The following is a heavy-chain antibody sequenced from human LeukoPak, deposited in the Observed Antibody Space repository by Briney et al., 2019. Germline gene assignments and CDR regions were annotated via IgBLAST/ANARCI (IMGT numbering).Heavy chain of an antibody. D-gene: IGHD1-1*01. CDR1: GGSISGYY. Sequence: SETLSLTCAVCGGSISGYYWGWIRQPPGKGLEWIGYIYYSGSTNYNPSLKSRVTISVDTSKNQFSLNLRSVTAADTAVYFCVKVGTGTIDYWGQGTLVTVSS. J-gene: IGHJ4*02. CDR3: VKVGTGTIDY. CDR2: IYYSGST. V-gene: IGHV4-59*01.